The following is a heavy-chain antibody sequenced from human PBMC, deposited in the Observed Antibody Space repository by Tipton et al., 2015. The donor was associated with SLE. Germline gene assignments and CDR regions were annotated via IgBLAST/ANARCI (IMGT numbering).Heavy chain of an antibody. D-gene: IGHD6-13*01. J-gene: IGHJ4*02. Sequence: TLSLTCTVSGGSITSTSYYWGWIRQPPGKGLEWIGSIYYSGSTYYNPSLKSRVTISVDTSKNQFSLKLNSVTAADTAVYYCARREAAAALPFDYWGQGTLVTVSS. V-gene: IGHV4-39*07. CDR2: IYYSGST. CDR1: GGSITSTSYY. CDR3: ARREAAAALPFDY.